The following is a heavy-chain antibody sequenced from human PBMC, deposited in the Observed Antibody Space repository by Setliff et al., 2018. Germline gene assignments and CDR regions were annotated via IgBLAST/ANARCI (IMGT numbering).Heavy chain of an antibody. V-gene: IGHV4-4*08. CDR3: ARGSYFDSSGYSPDYFDY. Sequence: PSETLSLTCTVSGGAISNYYWSWIRQPPGKGLEWIGYIYSSGSTNYNPSLKSRVAIPLDTSKSQFSLRLSSLTAADTAVYYCARGSYFDSSGYSPDYFDYWGQGTLVTVSS. J-gene: IGHJ4*02. CDR2: IYSSGST. D-gene: IGHD3-22*01. CDR1: GGAISNYY.